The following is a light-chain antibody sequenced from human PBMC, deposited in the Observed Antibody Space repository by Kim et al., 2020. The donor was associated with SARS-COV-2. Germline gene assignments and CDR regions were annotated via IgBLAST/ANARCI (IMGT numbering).Light chain of an antibody. CDR1: QSVRTY. V-gene: IGKV3-11*01. CDR3: QQRGNWPT. CDR2: DAS. Sequence: PGERATLSCRASQSVRTYLAWYQQKPGQAPRLLIYDASNRATGIPARFSGSGSGTDFTLTISSLEPEDFAVYYCQQRGNWPTFGQGTRLEIQ. J-gene: IGKJ5*01.